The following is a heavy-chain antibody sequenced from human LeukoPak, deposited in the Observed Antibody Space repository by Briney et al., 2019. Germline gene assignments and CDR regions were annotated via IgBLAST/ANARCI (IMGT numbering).Heavy chain of an antibody. V-gene: IGHV1-2*02. CDR2: INPNSGGT. CDR1: GHTFTGYY. CDR3: ARGWSGSYSSHYYYYMHV. J-gene: IGHJ6*03. Sequence: SGKVSCKASGHTFTGYYMHWVRQAPGQGLEWMGWINPNSGGTNYAQKFLGRVTMTRDTSISTAYMELSRLRSDDTAVYYCARGWSGSYSSHYYYYMHVWGKGTTVTVSS. D-gene: IGHD1-26*01.